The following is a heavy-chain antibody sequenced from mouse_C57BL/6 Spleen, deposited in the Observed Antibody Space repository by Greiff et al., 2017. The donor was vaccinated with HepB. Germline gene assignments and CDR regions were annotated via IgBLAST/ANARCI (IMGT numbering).Heavy chain of an antibody. CDR1: GYTFTSYW. Sequence: QVQLQQPGAELVMPGASVKLSCKASGYTFTSYWMHWVKQRPGQGLEWIGEIDPSDSYTNYNQKFKGKSTLTVDKSSSTAYMQLSSLTSEDSAVYYCARRVGRGYAMDYWGQGTSVTVSS. CDR3: ARRVGRGYAMDY. J-gene: IGHJ4*01. D-gene: IGHD4-1*01. CDR2: IDPSDSYT. V-gene: IGHV1-69*01.